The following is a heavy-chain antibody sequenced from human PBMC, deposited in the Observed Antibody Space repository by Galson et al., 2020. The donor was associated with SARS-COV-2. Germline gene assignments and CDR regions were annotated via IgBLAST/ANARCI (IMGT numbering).Heavy chain of an antibody. CDR1: GGSFSGYY. Sequence: SQASETLSLTCALYGGSFSGYYWGWIRQSPGKGLEWIGEITPTGTINSSPSLKSRVTIAKDTSKNQFSLRLRSVTAADTAMYFCARGSRDVTMLRMIATAASYYFDFWGQGSLVSVSS. CDR3: ARGSRDVTMLRMIATAASYYFDF. CDR2: ITPTGTI. J-gene: IGHJ4*02. D-gene: IGHD3-10*02. V-gene: IGHV4-34*01.